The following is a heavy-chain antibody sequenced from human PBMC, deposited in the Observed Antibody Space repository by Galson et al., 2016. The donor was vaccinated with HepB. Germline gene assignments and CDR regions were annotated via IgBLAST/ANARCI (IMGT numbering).Heavy chain of an antibody. J-gene: IGHJ5*02. CDR2: TYYRSKWWN. CDR1: GDSVSNNGAA. V-gene: IGHV6-1*01. Sequence: CAISGDSVSNNGAAWNWIRQSPSRGLEWLGRTYYRSKWWNDYAASVKSRITINPDTSKNQFSLQLSSATPEDTAVYYCAKSDYLDPWGQGTLVTVSS. CDR3: AKSDYLDP. D-gene: IGHD4/OR15-4a*01.